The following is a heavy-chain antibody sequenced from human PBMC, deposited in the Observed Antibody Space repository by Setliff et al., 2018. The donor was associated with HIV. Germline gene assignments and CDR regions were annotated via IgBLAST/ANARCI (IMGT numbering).Heavy chain of an antibody. J-gene: IGHJ6*03. Sequence: SVKVSCKASGGTFSSYAISWVRQAPGQGLEWMGGIIPIFGTANYAEKFQGRVTITADESTSTAYMELSSLRSEDTAVYYCARAPSVSYYYYYYIDVCGKGSTVTVSS. CDR2: IIPIFGTA. CDR3: ARAPSVSYYYYYYIDV. CDR1: GGTFSSYA. V-gene: IGHV1-69*13. D-gene: IGHD1-26*01.